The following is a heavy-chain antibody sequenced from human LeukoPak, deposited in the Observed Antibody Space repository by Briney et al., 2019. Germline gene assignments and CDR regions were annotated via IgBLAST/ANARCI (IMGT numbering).Heavy chain of an antibody. D-gene: IGHD3-10*01. J-gene: IGHJ3*02. CDR1: GGSVSSGSYY. Sequence: ETSETLSLTCTVSGGSVSSGSYYWSWIRQPPGKGLEWIGYTYYSGSTSYNPSLKSRVTISVDTSKNQFSLKLSSVTAADTAVYYCARGVLPEKGAFDIWGQGTMVTVSS. CDR2: TYYSGST. V-gene: IGHV4-61*01. CDR3: ARGVLPEKGAFDI.